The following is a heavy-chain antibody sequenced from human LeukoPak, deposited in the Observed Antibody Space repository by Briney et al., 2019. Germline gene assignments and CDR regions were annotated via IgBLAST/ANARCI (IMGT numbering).Heavy chain of an antibody. CDR2: ISGTGGST. D-gene: IGHD2-2*01. V-gene: IGHV3-23*01. Sequence: GGSLRLSCAASGFTFSSYAMSWVRQAPGKGLEWVSGISGTGGSTYYADSVKGRFTISRDNSKNTLYLQMNGVRAEDTAVYYCAKVGLPGAWRHFDYWGQGTLVTVSS. J-gene: IGHJ4*02. CDR1: GFTFSSYA. CDR3: AKVGLPGAWRHFDY.